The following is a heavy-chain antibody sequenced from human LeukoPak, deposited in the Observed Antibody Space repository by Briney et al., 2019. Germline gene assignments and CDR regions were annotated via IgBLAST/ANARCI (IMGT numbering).Heavy chain of an antibody. J-gene: IGHJ4*02. CDR3: ARDSGYSYADDY. V-gene: IGHV3-64D*09. CDR1: GFTFSTHS. D-gene: IGHD5-18*01. Sequence: GGSLRLSCSASGFTFSTHSMHWVRQAPGKGLEYVSTISGSGGTTYYADSVKGRFTISRDNSKNSVYLQMSSLRDEDTAVYYCARDSGYSYADDYWGQGTLVTVSS. CDR2: ISGSGGTT.